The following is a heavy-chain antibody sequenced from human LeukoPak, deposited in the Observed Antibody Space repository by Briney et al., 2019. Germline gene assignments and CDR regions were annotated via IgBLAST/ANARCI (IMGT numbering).Heavy chain of an antibody. J-gene: IGHJ4*02. Sequence: ASVKVSCKASGGTSSSYAISWVRQAPGQGLEWMGGIIPIFGTANYAQKFQGRVTITADESTSTAYMELSSLRSEDTAVYYCARESGNTGDFDYWGQGTLVTVSS. CDR1: GGTSSSYA. CDR2: IIPIFGTA. V-gene: IGHV1-69*13. CDR3: ARESGNTGDFDY. D-gene: IGHD1-26*01.